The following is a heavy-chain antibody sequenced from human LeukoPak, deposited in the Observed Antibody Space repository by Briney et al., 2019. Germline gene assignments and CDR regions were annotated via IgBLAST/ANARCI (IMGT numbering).Heavy chain of an antibody. CDR1: GGSISSYY. V-gene: IGHV4-59*12. CDR2: IYYSGST. D-gene: IGHD5-24*01. J-gene: IGHJ4*02. Sequence: SETLSLTCTVSGGSISSYYWSWIRQPPGKGLEWIGYIYYSGSTNYNPSLKSRVTISVDTSKNQFSLKLSSVTAADTAVYYCARAGRWRYFDYWGQGTLVTVSS. CDR3: ARAGRWRYFDY.